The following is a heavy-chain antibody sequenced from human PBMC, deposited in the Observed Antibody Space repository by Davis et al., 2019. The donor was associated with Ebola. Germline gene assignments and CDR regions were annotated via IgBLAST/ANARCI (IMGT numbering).Heavy chain of an antibody. CDR1: GYSFTSYW. V-gene: IGHV5-51*01. CDR3: ARPHGIFGNEYYFDY. Sequence: PGGSLRLSCTGSGYSFTSYWIGWVRQMPGKGLEWVGIIYPGDSGTRYSPSFQGQVTISADKSISTAYLQWSSLKASDTAMYYCARPHGIFGNEYYFDYWGQGTLVTVSS. J-gene: IGHJ4*02. D-gene: IGHD3-3*01. CDR2: IYPGDSGT.